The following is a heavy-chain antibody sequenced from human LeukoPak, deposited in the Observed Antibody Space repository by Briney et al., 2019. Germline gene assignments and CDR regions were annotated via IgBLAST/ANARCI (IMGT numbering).Heavy chain of an antibody. D-gene: IGHD2-2*01. CDR3: ARDPRYCSSTSCSRRGY. J-gene: IGHJ4*02. CDR1: GFTFSSYS. V-gene: IGHV3-21*01. Sequence: GGSLRLSCAASGFTFSSYSMNWVRQAPGKGLEWVSSISSSSSYMYYADSVKGRFTISRDNAKNSLYLQMNSLRAEDTAVYYCARDPRYCSSTSCSRRGYWGQGTLVTVSS. CDR2: ISSSSSYM.